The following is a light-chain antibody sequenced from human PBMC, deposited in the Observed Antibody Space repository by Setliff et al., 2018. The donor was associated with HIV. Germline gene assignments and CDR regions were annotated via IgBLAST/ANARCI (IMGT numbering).Light chain of an antibody. CDR1: SSDIGGYNY. CDR2: DIS. V-gene: IGLV2-14*01. CDR3: SSYSTSNTPSVI. Sequence: SALTQPASMSGSPGQSITISCTGTSSDIGGYNYVSWYQHHPGKAPKIMIYDISNRPSGVSNRFSGSKSGNTASLTISGLQADDEADYYCSSYSTSNTPSVIFGGGTKVTVL. J-gene: IGLJ2*01.